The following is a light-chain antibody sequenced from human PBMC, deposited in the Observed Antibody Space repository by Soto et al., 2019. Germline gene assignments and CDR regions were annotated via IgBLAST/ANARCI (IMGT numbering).Light chain of an antibody. J-gene: IGKJ1*01. V-gene: IGKV3D-15*01. CDR3: QQYYDWRWT. Sequence: EIVMTQSPATLSVSPGERATLSCRASQSIGSYFAWYQQKPGQAPRLLIYHTSTRATGIPVKFSGSGSGTDLTLTINSLQSEDSAVYYCQQYYDWRWTFGQGTKGEIK. CDR2: HTS. CDR1: QSIGSY.